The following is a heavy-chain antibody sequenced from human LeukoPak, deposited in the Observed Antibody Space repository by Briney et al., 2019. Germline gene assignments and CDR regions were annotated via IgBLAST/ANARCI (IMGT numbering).Heavy chain of an antibody. CDR2: INHSGST. CDR1: GGFFSGYY. Sequence: SETLSLTCAVYGGFFSGYYWSWIRQPPGKGLEWIGEINHSGSTNYNPSLKSRVTISVDTSKNQFSLKLSSVTAADTAVYYCASRRRYCSGGSCYIYKCYFDYWGQGTLVTVSS. CDR3: ASRRRYCSGGSCYIYKCYFDY. J-gene: IGHJ4*02. V-gene: IGHV4-34*01. D-gene: IGHD2-15*01.